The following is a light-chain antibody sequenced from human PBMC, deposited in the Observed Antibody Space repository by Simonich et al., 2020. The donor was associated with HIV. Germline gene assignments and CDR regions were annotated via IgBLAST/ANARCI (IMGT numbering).Light chain of an antibody. CDR1: QSVSSY. CDR2: GAS. CDR3: QQYDNWPT. V-gene: IGKV3-15*01. Sequence: EIVLTQSPATLSLSPGDRAPLSCWANQSVSSYLAWYQQKPGQAPRLLVYGASTRATGIPARFSGSGSVTEFALTISTMQSEDFAVYYCQQYDNWPTFGQGTKVEIK. J-gene: IGKJ1*01.